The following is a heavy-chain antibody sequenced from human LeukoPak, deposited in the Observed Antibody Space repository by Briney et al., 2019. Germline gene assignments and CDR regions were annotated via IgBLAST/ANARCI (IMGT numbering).Heavy chain of an antibody. V-gene: IGHV4-39*01. Sequence: SETLSLTCTVSGGSITHYWGWIRQPPGKGLEWIGSFYYSGNTYYNSSLESRVTISVDTSKNQFSLKLTSVTAADTAIYYCARQWDIVATWGRWFDPWGQGILVTVSS. CDR1: GGSITHY. CDR2: FYYSGNT. J-gene: IGHJ5*02. CDR3: ARQWDIVATWGRWFDP. D-gene: IGHD5-12*01.